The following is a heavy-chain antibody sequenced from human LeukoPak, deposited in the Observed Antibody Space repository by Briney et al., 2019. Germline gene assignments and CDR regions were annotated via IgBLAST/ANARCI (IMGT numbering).Heavy chain of an antibody. CDR3: ARGLSAVAGKGY. V-gene: IGHV4-34*01. D-gene: IGHD6-19*01. CDR1: GGSFSGYY. CDR2: INHSGST. Sequence: SETLSLTCAVYGGSFSGYYWSWIRQPPGKGLEWIGEINHSGSTNYNPSLKSRVTISVDTSKNQFSLKLSSVTAADTAVYYCARGLSAVAGKGYWGRGTLVTVSS. J-gene: IGHJ4*02.